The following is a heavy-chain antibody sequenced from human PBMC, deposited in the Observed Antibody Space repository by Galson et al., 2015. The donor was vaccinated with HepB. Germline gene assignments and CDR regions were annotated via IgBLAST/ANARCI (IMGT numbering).Heavy chain of an antibody. J-gene: IGHJ6*03. CDR2: IYYSGST. D-gene: IGHD3-10*01. CDR1: GGSISSSSYY. CDR3: AREGYYGSGSYSRWGYYYYYMDV. Sequence: SETLSLTCTVSGGSISSSSYYWGWIRQPPGKGLEWIGSIYYSGSTYYNPSLKSRVTMSVDTSKNQFSLKLSSVTAADTAVYYCAREGYYGSGSYSRWGYYYYYMDVWGKGTTVTVSS. V-gene: IGHV4-39*07.